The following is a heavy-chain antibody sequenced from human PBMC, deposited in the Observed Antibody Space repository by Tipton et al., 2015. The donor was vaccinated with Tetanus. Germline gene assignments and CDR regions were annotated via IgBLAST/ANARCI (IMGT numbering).Heavy chain of an antibody. D-gene: IGHD3-22*01. Sequence: TLSLTCNVSGDSITSYYWSWMRQPPGKGLEWIAYFFYSGSSNYNPSLKSRVTLSIDTSKNQFSLKMTSLTAADTAVYLCARASFYDSVGPDTFDDWGRGTMVTVSS. V-gene: IGHV4-59*01. J-gene: IGHJ3*01. CDR3: ARASFYDSVGPDTFDD. CDR2: FFYSGSS. CDR1: GDSITSYY.